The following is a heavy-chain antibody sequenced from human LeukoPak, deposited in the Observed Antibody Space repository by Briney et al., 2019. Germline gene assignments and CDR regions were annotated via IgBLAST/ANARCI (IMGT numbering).Heavy chain of an antibody. Sequence: ASMKVSCKASGYTFTNYDINWVRQATGQGLEWMGWMNPNSGNTGYAQKFQGRVTMTRNTSISTAYMELSSLRYEDTAVFYCATDYTDYSLDYWGQGTLVTVSS. J-gene: IGHJ4*02. D-gene: IGHD4-11*01. CDR3: ATDYTDYSLDY. V-gene: IGHV1-8*01. CDR2: MNPNSGNT. CDR1: GYTFTNYD.